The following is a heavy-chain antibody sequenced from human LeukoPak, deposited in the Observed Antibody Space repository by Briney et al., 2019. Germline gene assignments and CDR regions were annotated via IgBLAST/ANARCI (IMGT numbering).Heavy chain of an antibody. CDR1: RYTFTSYG. CDR3: ASFNWNDAAGAFDI. CDR2: ISAYNGNT. J-gene: IGHJ3*02. V-gene: IGHV1-18*01. D-gene: IGHD1-20*01. Sequence: ASVKVSCKASRYTFTSYGISWVRQAPGQGLEWMGWISAYNGNTNYAEKLQGRVTMTTDTSTSTAYMELRSLRSDDTAVYYCASFNWNDAAGAFDIWGQGTMVTVSS.